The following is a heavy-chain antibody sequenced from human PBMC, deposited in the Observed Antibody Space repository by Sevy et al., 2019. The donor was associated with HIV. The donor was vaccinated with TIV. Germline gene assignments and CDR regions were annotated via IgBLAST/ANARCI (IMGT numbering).Heavy chain of an antibody. J-gene: IGHJ6*02. D-gene: IGHD3-10*01. CDR2: INPNSGDT. Sequence: ASVKVSCKASGYTFTGYYMHWVRQAPGQGLEWMGWINPNSGDTNYAQKFQGRVTMTRETSISTAYMELSRLRSDDTAVYYCARDPRRITMVRGDYYYGMDVWGQGTTVTVSS. CDR1: GYTFTGYY. CDR3: ARDPRRITMVRGDYYYGMDV. V-gene: IGHV1-2*02.